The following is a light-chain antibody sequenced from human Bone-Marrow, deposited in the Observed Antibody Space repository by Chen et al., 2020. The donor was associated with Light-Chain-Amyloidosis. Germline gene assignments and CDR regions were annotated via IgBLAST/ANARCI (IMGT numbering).Light chain of an antibody. CDR1: DLPTKY. V-gene: IGLV3-25*03. J-gene: IGLJ2*01. CDR2: RDT. Sequence: SYVLTQPPSVSVSPGQTARITCSGDDLPTKYAYWYQQKPGQAPVLVIHRDTERPSGISERFSGSSSGTTATLTISGVQAEDEAEYHCQSADSSGTYEVIFGGGTKLTVL. CDR3: QSADSSGTYEVI.